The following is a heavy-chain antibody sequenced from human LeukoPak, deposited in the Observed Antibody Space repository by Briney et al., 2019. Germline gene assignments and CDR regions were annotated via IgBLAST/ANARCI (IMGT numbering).Heavy chain of an antibody. CDR2: IHYSGST. V-gene: IGHV4-59*01. CDR1: DDSISSYY. D-gene: IGHD6-13*01. J-gene: IGHJ3*02. CDR3: ARDGVYSSSWRGAFDI. Sequence: PSETLSLTCSISDDSISSYYWNWIRQSPGKGLEWIGHIHYSGSTHYNPSLQSRVSISIDTSKNHFSLRLRSVTAVDTAVYYCARDGVYSSSWRGAFDIWGQGTMVTVSS.